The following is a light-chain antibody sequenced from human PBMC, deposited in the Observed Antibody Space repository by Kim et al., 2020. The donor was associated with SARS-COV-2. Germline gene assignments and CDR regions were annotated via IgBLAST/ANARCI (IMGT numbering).Light chain of an antibody. CDR1: QSVSSN. CDR2: GAF. V-gene: IGKV3-15*01. J-gene: IGKJ1*01. Sequence: SPGERASLSCRASQSVSSNLAWYQQKSGQAPRLLIYGAFTRATGIPARFSGSGSGTEFTLTISSLQSEDFAVYYCQQYNNWPPWTFGQGTKVDIK. CDR3: QQYNNWPPWT.